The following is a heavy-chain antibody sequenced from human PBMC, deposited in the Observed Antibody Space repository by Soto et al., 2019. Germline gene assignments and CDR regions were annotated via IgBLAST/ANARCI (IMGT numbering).Heavy chain of an antibody. Sequence: TLSLTCTVSGGSISSSSYYWGWIRQPPGKGLEWIGSIYYSGSTYYNPSLKSRVTISVDTSKNQFSLKLSSVTAADTAVYYCARADTAMDYGMDVWGQGTTVTVSS. CDR3: ARADTAMDYGMDV. D-gene: IGHD5-18*01. CDR1: GGSISSSSYY. J-gene: IGHJ6*02. V-gene: IGHV4-39*01. CDR2: IYYSGST.